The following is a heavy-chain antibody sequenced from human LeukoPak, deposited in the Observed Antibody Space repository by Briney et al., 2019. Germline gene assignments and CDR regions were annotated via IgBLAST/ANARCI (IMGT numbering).Heavy chain of an antibody. D-gene: IGHD2-2*01. Sequence: SETLSLTCAVYGGSFSGYYWSWIRQPPGKGLEWIGEINHSGSTNYNPSLKSRVTISVDTSKNQFSLKLSSVTAADTAVYYCAGSRGYCSSTSCPTDAFDIWGQGTMVTVSS. CDR1: GGSFSGYY. J-gene: IGHJ3*02. CDR3: AGSRGYCSSTSCPTDAFDI. CDR2: INHSGST. V-gene: IGHV4-34*01.